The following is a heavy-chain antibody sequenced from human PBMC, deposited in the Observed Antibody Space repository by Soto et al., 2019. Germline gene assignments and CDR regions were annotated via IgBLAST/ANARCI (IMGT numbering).Heavy chain of an antibody. CDR2: IVVGSGNT. CDR1: GFTFTSSA. J-gene: IGHJ4*02. D-gene: IGHD5-18*01. V-gene: IGHV1-58*01. Sequence: GASVKVSCKASGFTFTSSAVQWLRQARGQRLEWIGWIVVGSGNTNYAQKFQERVTITRDMSTSTAYMELSSLRSEDTALYYFAADWLQLCSQVYSGQGTLVIGSA. CDR3: AADWLQLCSQVY.